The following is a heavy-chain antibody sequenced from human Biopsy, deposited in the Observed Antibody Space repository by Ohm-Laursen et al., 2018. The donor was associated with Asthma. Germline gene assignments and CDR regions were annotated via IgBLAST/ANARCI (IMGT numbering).Heavy chain of an antibody. D-gene: IGHD4-17*01. CDR2: VFWSGTT. V-gene: IGHV4-30-4*01. Sequence: SETLSLTCTVGGAYIGSRDHHWSWTRQSPGTGLEWIGFVFWSGTTHYNRSLERRLSISIDTTRNEFSMTLSSVTAADTAVYFCARVASYGDLYFGIDVWGPGTTVAVS. CDR3: ARVASYGDLYFGIDV. CDR1: GAYIGSRDHH. J-gene: IGHJ6*02.